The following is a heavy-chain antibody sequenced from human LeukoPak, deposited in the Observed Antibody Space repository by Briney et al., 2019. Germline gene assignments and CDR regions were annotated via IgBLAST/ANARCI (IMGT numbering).Heavy chain of an antibody. CDR2: IIPIFGTA. Sequence: SVKVSCKASGGTFSSYAISWVRQAPGQGLEWMGGIIPIFGTANYAQKFQGRVTITADESTSTAYMELSSLRSEDTAVYYCARVVTMVRGVIQPYYYYMDVWGKGTTVTISS. CDR1: GGTFSSYA. CDR3: ARVVTMVRGVIQPYYYYMDV. D-gene: IGHD3-10*01. V-gene: IGHV1-69*01. J-gene: IGHJ6*03.